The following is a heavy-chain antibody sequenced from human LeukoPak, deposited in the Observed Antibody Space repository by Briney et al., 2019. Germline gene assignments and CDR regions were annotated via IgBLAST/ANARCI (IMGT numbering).Heavy chain of an antibody. V-gene: IGHV3-53*01. CDR1: GFPVSSNY. J-gene: IGHJ6*04. D-gene: IGHD3-10*02. CDR3: AELGITMIGGV. Sequence: GGSLRLSCAASGFPVSSNYMTWVRQAPGKGLEYVSVLYSAGGTNYADSVKGRFTISRDNAKNSLYLQMNSLRAEDTAVYYCAELGITMIGGVWGKGTTVTISS. CDR2: LYSAGGT.